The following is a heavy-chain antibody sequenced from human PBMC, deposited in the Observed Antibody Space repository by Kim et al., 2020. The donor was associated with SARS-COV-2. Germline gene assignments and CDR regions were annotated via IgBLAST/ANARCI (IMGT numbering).Heavy chain of an antibody. CDR1: GFTFRIHA. CDR2: ISGSGGTT. V-gene: IGHV3-23*01. Sequence: GGSLRLSCAASGFTFRIHAMNWVRQAPGKGLEWVSGISGSGGTTNYADSVKGRFTISRDNSKNTLYLQMNSLRAEDTAVYYCAKRYCSGGTCYSIDYWGQGTLVTVSS. D-gene: IGHD2-15*01. J-gene: IGHJ4*02. CDR3: AKRYCSGGTCYSIDY.